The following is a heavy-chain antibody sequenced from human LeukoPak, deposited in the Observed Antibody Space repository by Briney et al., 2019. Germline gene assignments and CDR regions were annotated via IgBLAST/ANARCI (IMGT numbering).Heavy chain of an antibody. CDR3: ARDQDPITYYYDSSGYYP. CDR1: GYTFTGYY. J-gene: IGHJ5*02. CDR2: INPNSGGT. V-gene: IGHV1-2*06. D-gene: IGHD3-22*01. Sequence: ASVKVSCKASGYTFTGYYMHWVRQAPGQGLEWMGRINPNSGGTNYAQKFQGRVTMTRDTSISTAYMELSRLRSDDTAVHYCARDQDPITYYYDSSGYYPWGQGTLVTVSS.